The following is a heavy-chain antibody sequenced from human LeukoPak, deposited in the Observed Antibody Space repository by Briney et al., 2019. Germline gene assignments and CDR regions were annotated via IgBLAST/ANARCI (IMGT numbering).Heavy chain of an antibody. J-gene: IGHJ5*02. V-gene: IGHV3-48*03. CDR1: GFDLSTYE. Sequence: PGGSLRLSCAASGFDLSTYEMNWVRQTPGKGLGWIADITISGHTKNYADSVKGRFTISRDNARTSLYLQMNSLRVEDTGVYYCARGDPHADLWGQGTLVTVSS. CDR2: ITISGHTK. CDR3: ARGDPHADL.